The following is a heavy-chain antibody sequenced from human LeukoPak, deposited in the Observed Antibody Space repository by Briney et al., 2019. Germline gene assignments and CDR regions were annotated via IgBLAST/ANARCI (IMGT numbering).Heavy chain of an antibody. CDR3: ARDQDQLLHLSPPDL. CDR2: INWSTGQKI. Sequence: TGGSLRLSCTASGFNFDDFAMYWVRQAPGKGLEWVAGINWSTGQKIGYADSVKGRFTISRDNNGNSLFLQMNSLRPEDTALYYCARDQDQLLHLSPPDLWGQGTLVTVSA. CDR1: GFNFDDFA. J-gene: IGHJ4*02. V-gene: IGHV3-9*01. D-gene: IGHD5-24*01.